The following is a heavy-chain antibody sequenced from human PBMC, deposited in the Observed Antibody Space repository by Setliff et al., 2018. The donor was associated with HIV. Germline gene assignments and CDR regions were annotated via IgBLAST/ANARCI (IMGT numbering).Heavy chain of an antibody. CDR1: GFTLSTYA. V-gene: IGHV3-23*01. CDR2: IFGSADNT. D-gene: IGHD3-22*01. CDR3: AKEWSITAVIVVPSWDY. J-gene: IGHJ4*02. Sequence: GGSLRLSCSASGFTLSTYAMSWVRQAPGKGLEWVSAIFGSADNTHYADSVKGRFTISRDNSKNTVSLQMSSLRADDTAVYYCAKEWSITAVIVVPSWDYWGQGTLVTVS.